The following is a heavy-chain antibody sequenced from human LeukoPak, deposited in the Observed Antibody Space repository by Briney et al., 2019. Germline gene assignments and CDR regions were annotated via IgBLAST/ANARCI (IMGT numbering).Heavy chain of an antibody. Sequence: ENLFLTFAVYGGGFSGFYLGWVRQPPRKGVGWGGEINHSGSTNYNPSLKSRVTISVDTSKNQFSLKLSSVTAADTAVYYCASPYCSSTSCYIGYWGQGTLVTVSS. CDR1: GGGFSGFY. CDR2: INHSGST. J-gene: IGHJ4*02. CDR3: ASPYCSSTSCYIGY. D-gene: IGHD2-2*02. V-gene: IGHV4-34*01.